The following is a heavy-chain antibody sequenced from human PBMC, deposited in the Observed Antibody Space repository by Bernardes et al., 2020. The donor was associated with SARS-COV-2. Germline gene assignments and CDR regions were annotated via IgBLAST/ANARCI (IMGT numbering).Heavy chain of an antibody. J-gene: IGHJ4*02. CDR3: ARESRYSSSSFILDH. V-gene: IGHV3-11*06. CDR1: GFTFSDYY. D-gene: IGHD6-6*01. CDR2: ISNSGGRYT. Sequence: GGSLRLSCAASGFTFSDYYMNWIRQAPGKGLEWISYISNSGGRYTSYADSVKGRFTVSRDNAKNSLYLQMNSLRAEDTAVYHCARESRYSSSSFILDHWGQGTLVTVST.